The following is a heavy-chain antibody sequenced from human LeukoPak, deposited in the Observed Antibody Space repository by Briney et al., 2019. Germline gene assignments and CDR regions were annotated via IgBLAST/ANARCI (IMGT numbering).Heavy chain of an antibody. CDR1: GGSISSYY. J-gene: IGHJ5*02. CDR2: IYTSGST. D-gene: IGHD3-22*01. Sequence: SETLSLTCTVSGGSISSYYWSWIRQPAGKGLEWIGRIYTSGSTNYNPSLKSRVTTSVDTSKNQFSLKLSSVTAADTAVYYCARSFTYYYDSSGYKGPWGQGTLVTVSS. CDR3: ARSFTYYYDSSGYKGP. V-gene: IGHV4-4*07.